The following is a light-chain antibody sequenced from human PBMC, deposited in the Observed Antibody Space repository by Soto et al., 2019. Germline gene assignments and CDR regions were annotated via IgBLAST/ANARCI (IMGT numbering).Light chain of an antibody. J-gene: IGLJ1*01. CDR2: GNS. CDR3: QSYDSSLSGSFP. CDR1: SSNIGAGYD. V-gene: IGLV1-40*01. Sequence: QSVLTQPPSVSGAPGQRVTISCTGSSSNIGAGYDVHWYQPLPGTAPKLIIYGNSNRPSGVPDRFSGSKSGTTASLDITGLQAEDESDYYCQSYDSSLSGSFPFGTGTKLTVL.